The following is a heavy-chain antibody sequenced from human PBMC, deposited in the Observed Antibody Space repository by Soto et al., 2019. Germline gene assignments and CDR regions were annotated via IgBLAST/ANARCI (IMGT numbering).Heavy chain of an antibody. V-gene: IGHV4-30-2*01. CDR1: GGSISSGGYS. CDR3: ARTGQVASNDAFDI. Sequence: SETLSLTCAVSGGSISSGGYSWSWIRQPPGKGLEWIGYIYHSGSTYYNPSLKSRVTISVDRSKNQFSLKLSSVTAADTAVYYCARTGQVASNDAFDIWGQGTMVTVS. CDR2: IYHSGST. D-gene: IGHD2-8*02. J-gene: IGHJ3*02.